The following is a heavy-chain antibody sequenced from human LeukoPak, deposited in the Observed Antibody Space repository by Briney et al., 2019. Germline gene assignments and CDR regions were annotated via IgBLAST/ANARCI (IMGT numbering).Heavy chain of an antibody. D-gene: IGHD3-10*01. CDR3: AGGFISGSGSYYMSWNWFDP. Sequence: GGSLRLSCAPSGFTFSSYGMHWVRQAPGKGLEWVTVISYDVGNKYYADSVKGRFTISRDNSKNTLYLQMNSLRSDDTAVYYCAGGFISGSGSYYMSWNWFDPWGQGTLVTVSS. CDR2: ISYDVGNK. CDR1: GFTFSSYG. J-gene: IGHJ5*02. V-gene: IGHV3-30*03.